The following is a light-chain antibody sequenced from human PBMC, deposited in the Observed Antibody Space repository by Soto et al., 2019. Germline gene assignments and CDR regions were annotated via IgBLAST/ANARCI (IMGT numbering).Light chain of an antibody. CDR1: QSISSSY. CDR2: GVS. Sequence: DIVLTQSPGTLSLSPGERATLSCRASQSISSSYLAWYQQKPGQAPRLLIHGVSTRATGIPDRFSGSGSGTDFTLTISRLEPEDFAVYYCQQYVTSPYIFRQGTKLEIK. V-gene: IGKV3-20*01. CDR3: QQYVTSPYI. J-gene: IGKJ2*01.